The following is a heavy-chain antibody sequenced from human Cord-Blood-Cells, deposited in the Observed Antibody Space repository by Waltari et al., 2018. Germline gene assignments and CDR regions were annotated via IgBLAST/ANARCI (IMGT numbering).Heavy chain of an antibody. Sequence: QVQLQESGPGLVKPSETLSLTCTVSGGSISSYYWSWIRQPPGKGLEWIGYIYYSGSTNYSPSLRTRVTISVDTSKNQFSLKLSSVTAADTAVYYCARDTDDWFDPWGQGTLVTVSS. CDR2: IYYSGST. V-gene: IGHV4-59*01. CDR3: ARDTDDWFDP. J-gene: IGHJ5*02. CDR1: GGSISSYY.